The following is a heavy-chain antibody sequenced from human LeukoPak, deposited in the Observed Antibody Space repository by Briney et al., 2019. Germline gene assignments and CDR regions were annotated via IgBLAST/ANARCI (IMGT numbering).Heavy chain of an antibody. CDR2: ISSSSSTI. V-gene: IGHV3-48*04. J-gene: IGHJ5*02. CDR3: AREGPRRFDP. Sequence: GGSLRLSCAASGFTFSSYSMNWVRQAPGKGLEWVSYISSSSSTIYYADSVKGRFTISRDNAKNSLYLQMNSLRAEDTAVYYCAREGPRRFDPWGQGTLVTVSS. CDR1: GFTFSSYS.